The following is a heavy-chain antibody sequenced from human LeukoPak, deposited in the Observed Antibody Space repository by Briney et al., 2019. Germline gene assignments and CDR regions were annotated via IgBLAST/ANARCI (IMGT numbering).Heavy chain of an antibody. CDR3: AREVVRYYYYDSSGYYPTHFDY. D-gene: IGHD3-22*01. J-gene: IGHJ4*02. V-gene: IGHV4-61*02. CDR1: GGSISSGSYY. Sequence: SQTLSLTCTVSGGSISSGSYYWSWIRQPAGKGLEWIGRIYTSGSTNYNPSLKSRVTISVDTSKNQFSLKLSSVTAADTAVYYCAREVVRYYYYDSSGYYPTHFDYWGQGTLVTVSS. CDR2: IYTSGST.